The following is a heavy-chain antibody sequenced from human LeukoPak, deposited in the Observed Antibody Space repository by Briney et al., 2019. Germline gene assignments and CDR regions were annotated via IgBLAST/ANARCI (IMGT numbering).Heavy chain of an antibody. CDR3: ARAQYYFDSSGDY. CDR2: IIPIFGTA. J-gene: IGHJ4*02. Sequence: SVKVSCTASGGTFSSYAISWGRQAPGQGREWMGGIIPIFGTANYAQKFKGRVTMTRDTSTSTVYMELSSLRSEDTAVYYCARAQYYFDSSGDYWGQGTLVTVSS. D-gene: IGHD3-22*01. V-gene: IGHV1-69*05. CDR1: GGTFSSYA.